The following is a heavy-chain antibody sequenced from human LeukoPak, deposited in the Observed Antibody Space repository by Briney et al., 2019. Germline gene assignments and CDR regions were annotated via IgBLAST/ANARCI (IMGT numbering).Heavy chain of an antibody. V-gene: IGHV3-74*01. Sequence: GGSLRLSCAASGFTFSSYWMHWVRQVPGKGLEWVSGISGDGSRTPYADSVKGRFTISRDNARNTLYLQMNSLRVEDTAVYYCVREGPDVWGKGTTVTVSS. J-gene: IGHJ6*04. CDR1: GFTFSSYW. CDR3: VREGPDV. CDR2: ISGDGSRT.